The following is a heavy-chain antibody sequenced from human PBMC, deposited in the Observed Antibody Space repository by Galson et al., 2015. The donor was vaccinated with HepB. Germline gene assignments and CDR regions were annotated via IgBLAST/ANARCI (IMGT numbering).Heavy chain of an antibody. CDR3: AILARRDSRIDDY. V-gene: IGHV3-23*01. CDR2: ISSSGDNT. J-gene: IGHJ4*02. Sequence: SLRLSCAASGFTFSDYTMHWARQAPGKGLEWVSGISSSGDNTYYADSVKGRFTISRDNSKNTLYLQMNSLRAEDTAVYYSAILARRDSRIDDYWGQGTLITVSS. CDR1: GFTFSDYT. D-gene: IGHD2-15*01.